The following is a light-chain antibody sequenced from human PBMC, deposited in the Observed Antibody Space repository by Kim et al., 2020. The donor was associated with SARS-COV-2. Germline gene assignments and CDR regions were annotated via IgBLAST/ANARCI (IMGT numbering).Light chain of an antibody. CDR3: HSRDSSGNHQV. V-gene: IGLV3-19*01. J-gene: IGLJ2*01. CDR2: AKD. CDR1: SLTTYY. Sequence: SSELTQDPAVSVALGQTVRITCQGDSLTTYYASWYQQKPGQAPVLVFYAKDNRPSGIPDRFSGSSPGNTASLTITETQAEDEADYFCHSRDSSGNHQVFG.